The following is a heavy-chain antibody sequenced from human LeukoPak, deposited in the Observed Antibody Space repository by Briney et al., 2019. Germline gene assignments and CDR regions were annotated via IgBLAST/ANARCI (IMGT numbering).Heavy chain of an antibody. D-gene: IGHD5-12*01. Sequence: GGSLRLSCAASRFTFSTYGMSWVHQAPGKGLEWVSAISGSGGSTYYADSVKGRFTISRDNSKNTLYLQVNSLRAEDTAVYYCAKGQGLRLPAAFDIWGQGTMVTVSS. CDR1: RFTFSTYG. J-gene: IGHJ3*02. V-gene: IGHV3-23*01. CDR3: AKGQGLRLPAAFDI. CDR2: ISGSGGST.